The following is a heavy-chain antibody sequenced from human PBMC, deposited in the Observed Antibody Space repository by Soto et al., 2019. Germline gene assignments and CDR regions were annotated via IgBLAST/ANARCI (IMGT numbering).Heavy chain of an antibody. J-gene: IGHJ4*02. Sequence: EVQLVESGGGLVKPGGSLRLSCAASGFTFSGYSMNWVRQAPGKGLEWVSSISSDSSYLDHAGSVKGRFTISRDNAKNSLYLQMNSLRAEDTAVYYCARFETAADVAGRSYYWGQGTLVTVSS. CDR2: ISSDSSYL. D-gene: IGHD6-19*01. V-gene: IGHV3-21*02. CDR1: GFTFSGYS. CDR3: ARFETAADVAGRSYY.